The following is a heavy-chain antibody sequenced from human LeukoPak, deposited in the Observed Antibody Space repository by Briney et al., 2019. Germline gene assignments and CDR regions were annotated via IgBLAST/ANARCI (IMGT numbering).Heavy chain of an antibody. CDR2: RSYDGSNK. CDR1: GFTFSSYA. Sequence: GGSLRLSCAASGFTFSSYAMHWVRQAPGKGLEWVAVRSYDGSNKYYADSVKGRFTISRDNSKNTLYLQMNSLRAEDTAVYYCARSRGSSSAGELRYFDLWGRGTLVTVSS. J-gene: IGHJ2*01. D-gene: IGHD1-26*01. CDR3: ARSRGSSSAGELRYFDL. V-gene: IGHV3-30-3*01.